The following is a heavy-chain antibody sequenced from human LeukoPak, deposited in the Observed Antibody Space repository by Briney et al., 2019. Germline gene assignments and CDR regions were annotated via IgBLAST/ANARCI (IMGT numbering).Heavy chain of an antibody. J-gene: IGHJ4*02. CDR3: ARDLQAYYYDSSGYL. D-gene: IGHD3-22*01. V-gene: IGHV3-74*01. CDR1: GFTFSSYW. Sequence: PGGSLRLSCAASGFTFSSYWMHWVRHAPGKGLVWVSRINTDGSSTSYADSVKGRFTISRDNAKNTLYLQMNSLRAEDTAVYYCARDLQAYYYDSSGYLWGQGTLVTVSS. CDR2: INTDGSST.